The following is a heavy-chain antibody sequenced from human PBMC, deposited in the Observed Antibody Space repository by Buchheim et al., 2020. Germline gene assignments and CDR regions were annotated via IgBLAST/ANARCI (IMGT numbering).Heavy chain of an antibody. V-gene: IGHV4-59*08. CDR3: ARQGHYGDYDN. D-gene: IGHD4-17*01. CDR1: GGSISSYY. Sequence: QVQLQESGPGLVKPSETLSLTCTISGGSISSYYWSWIRQPPGGGLECIAYIHYSGSTNYNPSLKSRVTISVDTSKHQFSLKVSSVTAADTAVYYCARQGHYGDYDNWGQGTL. J-gene: IGHJ4*02. CDR2: IHYSGST.